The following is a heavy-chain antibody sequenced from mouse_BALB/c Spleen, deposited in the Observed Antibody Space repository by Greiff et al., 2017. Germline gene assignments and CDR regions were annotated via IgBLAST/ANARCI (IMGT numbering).Heavy chain of an antibody. CDR3: ARKIYYDYDVDYFDY. V-gene: IGHV1-77*01. J-gene: IGHJ2*01. CDR1: GYTFTDYV. CDR2: IYPGSGST. Sequence: QVQLKESGPELVKPGASVKMSCKASGYTFTDYVISWVKQRTGQGLEWIGEIYPGSGSTYYNEKFKGKATLTADKSSNTAYMQLSSLTSEDSAVYFCARKIYYDYDVDYFDYWGQGTTLTVSS. D-gene: IGHD2-4*01.